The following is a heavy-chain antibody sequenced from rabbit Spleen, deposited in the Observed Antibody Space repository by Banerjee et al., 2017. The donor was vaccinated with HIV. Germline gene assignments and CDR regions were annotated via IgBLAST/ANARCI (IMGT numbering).Heavy chain of an antibody. Sequence: QSLEESGGDLVKPGASLTLTCTASGFSFSSSDYMCWVRQAPGKGLEWIACIYIGSGGTTYYASWAKGRFTISKTSSTTVTLQMTSLTAADTATYFCARNYVNVLDPWGPGTLVTVS. D-gene: IGHD1-1*01. CDR2: IYIGSGGTT. CDR1: GFSFSSSDY. CDR3: ARNYVNVLDP. J-gene: IGHJ6*02. V-gene: IGHV1S40*01.